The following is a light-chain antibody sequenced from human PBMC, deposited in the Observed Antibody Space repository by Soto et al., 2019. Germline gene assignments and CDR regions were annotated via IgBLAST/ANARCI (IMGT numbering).Light chain of an antibody. Sequence: QSALTQPASVSGSPGQSITISCTGTATNVGAYNYVSWYQQHPGRAPKLIIYAVTDRPSGVADRFSGSKSDDTASLTISGHQAEDEDHYYCSSYTSSTALLFGGGTKLTVL. CDR3: SSYTSSTALL. V-gene: IGLV2-14*03. CDR2: AVT. CDR1: ATNVGAYNY. J-gene: IGLJ2*01.